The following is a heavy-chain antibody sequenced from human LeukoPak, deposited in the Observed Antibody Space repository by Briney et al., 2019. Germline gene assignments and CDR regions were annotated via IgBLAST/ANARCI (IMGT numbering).Heavy chain of an antibody. D-gene: IGHD4-11*01. Sequence: GGSLRLSCAASGFTFSGSAMHWVRQASGKGLEWVGRIRSKANSYATAYAASVKGRFTISRDDSKNTAYLQMNSLKTEDTAVYYCTTDYSNYVVHYYKDVWGKGTTVTVSS. CDR1: GFTFSGSA. CDR3: TTDYSNYVVHYYKDV. V-gene: IGHV3-73*01. J-gene: IGHJ6*03. CDR2: IRSKANSYAT.